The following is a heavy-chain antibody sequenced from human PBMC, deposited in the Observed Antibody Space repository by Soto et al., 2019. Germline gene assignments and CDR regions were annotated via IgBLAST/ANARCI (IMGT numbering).Heavy chain of an antibody. Sequence: RGESVSIWCKVSGDSFTRYWLVWVFQMPGKGLECMGMIYYGGSDTRYSPSFQCQVTISADKSISTAYLQWSSLKASDTSMYYCARPMVRGARSVPWFDPWGQGAMVTISS. CDR1: GDSFTRYW. D-gene: IGHD3-10*01. V-gene: IGHV5-51*01. CDR3: ARPMVRGARSVPWFDP. CDR2: IYYGGSDT. J-gene: IGHJ5*02.